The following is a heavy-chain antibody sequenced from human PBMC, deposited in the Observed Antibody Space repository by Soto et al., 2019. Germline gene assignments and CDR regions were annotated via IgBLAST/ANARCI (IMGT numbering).Heavy chain of an antibody. Sequence: PGGSLRLSCAASGFSFRSYSMNWVRQAPGEGLEWVSSIGSSSTYIYYADSVKGRFTISRDNAKNSLYLQMNSLRAEDTAVYYCARHTTNPYKIDPWGQGTLVTVSS. J-gene: IGHJ5*02. D-gene: IGHD1-1*01. CDR2: IGSSSTYI. CDR1: GFSFRSYS. V-gene: IGHV3-21*01. CDR3: ARHTTNPYKIDP.